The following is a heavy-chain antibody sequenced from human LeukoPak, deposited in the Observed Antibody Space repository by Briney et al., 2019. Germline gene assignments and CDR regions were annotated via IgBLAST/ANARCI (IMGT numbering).Heavy chain of an antibody. V-gene: IGHV4-34*01. J-gene: IGHJ4*02. D-gene: IGHD4-17*01. CDR1: GGSFSGYY. CDR3: ARANQDTYGDYFDY. Sequence: PSETLSLTCAVYGGSFSGYYWSWIRQPPGKGLEWIGEINHSGSTNYNPSLKSRVTISVDTSKNQFSLKLSSVTAADTAVYYCARANQDTYGDYFDYWGQRTLVTVSS. CDR2: INHSGST.